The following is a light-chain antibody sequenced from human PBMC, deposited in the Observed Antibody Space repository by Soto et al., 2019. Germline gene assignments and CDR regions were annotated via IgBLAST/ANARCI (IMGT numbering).Light chain of an antibody. CDR3: QHYNNWWT. Sequence: EIVMTQSPATLSVSPGERATLSCRASQSVSNNLAWYQKKPGQAPRLLIYGASTRATGIPSRFSGSGSGTEFTLTISSLQSEVFAFYYCQHYNNWWTFGQGTRVDIK. J-gene: IGKJ1*01. CDR2: GAS. V-gene: IGKV3-15*01. CDR1: QSVSNN.